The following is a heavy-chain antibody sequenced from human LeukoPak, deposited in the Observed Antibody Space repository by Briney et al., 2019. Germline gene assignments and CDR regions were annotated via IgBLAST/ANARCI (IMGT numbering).Heavy chain of an antibody. CDR3: ATSNWYSSSWYYFDY. CDR1: GGSVSSGSYY. CDR2: IYYSGST. J-gene: IGHJ4*02. Sequence: SETLSLTCTVSGGSVSSGSYYWSWLRQPPGKGLEWIGYIYYSGSTNYNPSLKGRVTISIDTSKNQFSLKLSSVTAADTAVYYCATSNWYSSSWYYFDYWGQGTLVTVSS. V-gene: IGHV4-61*01. D-gene: IGHD6-13*01.